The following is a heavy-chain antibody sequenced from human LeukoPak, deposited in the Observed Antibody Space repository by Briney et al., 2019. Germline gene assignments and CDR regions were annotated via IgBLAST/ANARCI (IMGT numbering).Heavy chain of an antibody. V-gene: IGHV4-34*01. J-gene: IGHJ4*02. CDR3: ARAFYGDYPSYYFDY. CDR2: INHSGST. CDR1: GGSLSCYY. Sequence: SETLSLTCAVCGGSLSCYYWSWIRQPPGKGLEWIGQINHSGSTNYNPSLKSRVTISVDTSKNQFSLKRSSETAAGTAVYYCARAFYGDYPSYYFDYWGQGTLVTVSS. D-gene: IGHD4-17*01.